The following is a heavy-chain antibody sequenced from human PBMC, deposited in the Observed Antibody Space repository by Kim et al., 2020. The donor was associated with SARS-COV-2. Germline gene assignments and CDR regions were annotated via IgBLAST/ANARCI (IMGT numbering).Heavy chain of an antibody. D-gene: IGHD3-22*01. Sequence: PSLKSRVTISVDTSKNQFSLKLSSVTAADTAVYYCARLRLYYYDSSGYSNWGQGTLVTVSS. J-gene: IGHJ4*02. V-gene: IGHV4-39*01. CDR3: ARLRLYYYDSSGYSN.